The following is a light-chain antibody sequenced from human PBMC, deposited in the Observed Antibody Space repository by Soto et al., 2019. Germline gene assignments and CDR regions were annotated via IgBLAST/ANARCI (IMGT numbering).Light chain of an antibody. CDR3: AAWDDSLSGLV. Sequence: QSVLSQAPSASGTPGQRVAISCFGGSSNIGTNTVNWYQQVPGTAPKLVIYTNDQRPSGVPDRFSGSKSGTSASLAIRGLQSEDEADYYCAAWDDSLSGLVFGGGTKVTVL. J-gene: IGLJ2*01. V-gene: IGLV1-44*01. CDR2: TND. CDR1: SSNIGTNT.